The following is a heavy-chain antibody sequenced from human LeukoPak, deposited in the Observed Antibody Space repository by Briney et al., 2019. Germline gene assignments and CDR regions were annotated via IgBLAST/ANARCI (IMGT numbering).Heavy chain of an antibody. Sequence: PGGSLRLSCAASGFTFSSYAMKWVRQAPGKGLEWVSYISSSSGTIYYADSVKGRFTISRDNAKNSLYLQMNSLRAEDTALYYCAKDMSVARIGYYFDYWGQGTLVTVSS. J-gene: IGHJ4*02. CDR1: GFTFSSYA. D-gene: IGHD2-15*01. CDR2: ISSSSGTI. CDR3: AKDMSVARIGYYFDY. V-gene: IGHV3-48*04.